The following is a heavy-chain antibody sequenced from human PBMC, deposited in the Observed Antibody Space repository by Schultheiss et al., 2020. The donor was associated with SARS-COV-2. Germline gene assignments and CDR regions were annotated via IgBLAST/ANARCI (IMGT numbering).Heavy chain of an antibody. J-gene: IGHJ4*02. V-gene: IGHV1-18*01. CDR1: GYTFTSYG. D-gene: IGHD6-13*01. CDR3: AREASERYSSSWFDY. Sequence: ASVKVSCKASGYTFTSYGISWVRQAPGQGLEWMGWISAYNGNTNYAQKLQGRVTITADESTSTAYMELSSLRSEDTAVYYCAREASERYSSSWFDYWGQGTLVTVSS. CDR2: ISAYNGNT.